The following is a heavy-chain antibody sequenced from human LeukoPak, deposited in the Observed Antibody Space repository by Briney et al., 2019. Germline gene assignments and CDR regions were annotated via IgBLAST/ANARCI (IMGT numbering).Heavy chain of an antibody. Sequence: SVTVSCKASGGTFSSYAITWVRQAPGQGLAWMGGIIPIFGTANYAQKFQGRVTITADEYTSTAYMEVARLISEDAAVYYSARSYGRLYYYYGMDVWGKGTTVTVSS. D-gene: IGHD4-17*01. CDR2: IIPIFGTA. CDR1: GGTFSSYA. CDR3: ARSYGRLYYYYGMDV. V-gene: IGHV1-69*13. J-gene: IGHJ6*04.